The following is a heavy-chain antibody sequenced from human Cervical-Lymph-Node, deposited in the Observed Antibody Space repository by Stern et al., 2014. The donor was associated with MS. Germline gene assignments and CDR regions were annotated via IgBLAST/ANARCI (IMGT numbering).Heavy chain of an antibody. Sequence: VQLEESGAEVKKPGASVKVSCKASGYTFIGYYMHWVRQAPGQGLEWMGWINPNSGGTNYAQRFQGRVTMTRDTSISTAYMELSRLRSDDTAVYYCARGDCSSGCYEDTPGDYWGQGTLVTVSS. J-gene: IGHJ4*02. D-gene: IGHD6-19*01. CDR3: ARGDCSSGCYEDTPGDY. CDR1: GYTFIGYY. V-gene: IGHV1-2*02. CDR2: INPNSGGT.